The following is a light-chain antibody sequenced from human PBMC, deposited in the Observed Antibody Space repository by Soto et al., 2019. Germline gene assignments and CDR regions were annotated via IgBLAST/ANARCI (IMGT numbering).Light chain of an antibody. J-gene: IGLJ1*01. V-gene: IGLV2-8*01. CDR2: EVS. CDR1: SSDVGGYNY. Sequence: QSALTQPPSASGSFGQSVTISCTGTSSDVGGYNYVSWYQQHPGKAPKLMIYEVSERPSGVPDRFSGSKPGNTASPTVSGLQADDEADYYCSSYSGTNYHYVFGTGTKVTVL. CDR3: SSYSGTNYHYV.